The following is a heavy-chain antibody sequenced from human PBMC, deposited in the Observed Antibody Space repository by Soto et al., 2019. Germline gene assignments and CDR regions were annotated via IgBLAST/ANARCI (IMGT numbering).Heavy chain of an antibody. D-gene: IGHD6-13*01. V-gene: IGHV3-23*01. CDR1: GFTFSSYA. CDR3: ARGKGSSWYSDY. Sequence: EVQLLESGGGLVQPGGSLRLSCAVSGFTFSSYAMSWVRQAPGKGLEWVSAISGSGGSTYYADSVKGRFTISRDNSKNTLYLQMNSLRAEDTAVYYCARGKGSSWYSDYWGQGTLVTVSS. CDR2: ISGSGGST. J-gene: IGHJ4*02.